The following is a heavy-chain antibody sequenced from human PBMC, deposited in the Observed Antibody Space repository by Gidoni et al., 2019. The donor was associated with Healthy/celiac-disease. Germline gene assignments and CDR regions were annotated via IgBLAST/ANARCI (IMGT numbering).Heavy chain of an antibody. CDR1: GGSISSSSYY. CDR2: IYYSGRT. V-gene: IGHV4-39*01. Sequence: QLQLQASGPGLVKPSETLSLTCTVSGGSISSSSYYWGWIRQPPGKGLEWIGSIYYSGRTYYNPSLKSRVTISVDTSKNQFSLKLSSVTAADTAVYYCARHENYVPRYWGQGTLVTVSS. CDR3: ARHENYVPRY. D-gene: IGHD3-16*01. J-gene: IGHJ4*02.